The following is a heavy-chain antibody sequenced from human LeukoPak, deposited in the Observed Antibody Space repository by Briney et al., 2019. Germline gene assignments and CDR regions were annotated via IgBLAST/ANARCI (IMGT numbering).Heavy chain of an antibody. V-gene: IGHV3-74*01. CDR3: ARKAGIASAGNYFDY. Sequence: GGSLRLSCAASGFTFSSYWTHWVRQAPGKGLVWVSHINRDGNSTSYADSVKGRFTISRDNAKKTLYLQMNSLRADDTAVYYCARKAGIASAGNYFDYWGQGSLVTVSS. CDR1: GFTFSSYW. D-gene: IGHD6-13*01. CDR2: INRDGNST. J-gene: IGHJ4*02.